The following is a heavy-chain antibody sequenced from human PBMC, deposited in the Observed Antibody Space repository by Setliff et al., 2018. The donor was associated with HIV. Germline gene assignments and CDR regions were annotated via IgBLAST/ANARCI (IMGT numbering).Heavy chain of an antibody. D-gene: IGHD2-21*02. CDR1: GFSFSSYS. J-gene: IGHJ3*02. CDR3: ARDLLSYCGGDCYFVDAFDI. V-gene: IGHV3-21*01. CDR2: ISGSSSFI. Sequence: GGSLRLSCAASGFSFSSYSLNWVRQAPGKGLEWVSSISGSSSFIYYADAVKGRFTISRDNANNSLYLQMNSLRAEDTAVYYCARDLLSYCGGDCYFVDAFDIWGQGTMVTVSS.